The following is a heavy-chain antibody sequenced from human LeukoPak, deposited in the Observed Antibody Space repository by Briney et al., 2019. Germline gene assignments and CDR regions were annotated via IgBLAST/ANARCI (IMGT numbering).Heavy chain of an antibody. CDR2: IRSDGSDK. V-gene: IGHV3-33*07. J-gene: IGHJ5*02. CDR1: GFFFSSFG. CDR3: ARGVETGVDWFDP. D-gene: IGHD3-3*01. Sequence: LXLSXAASGFFFSSFGMSWVRQAPGKGLEWVXFIRSDGSDKFYADSVKGRFNISRDNSKNMLYLQMNSLRAEDTAVYYCARGVETGVDWFDPWGQGTLVTVSS.